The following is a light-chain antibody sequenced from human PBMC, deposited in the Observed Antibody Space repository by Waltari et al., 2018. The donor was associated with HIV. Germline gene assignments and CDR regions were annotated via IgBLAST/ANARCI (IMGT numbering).Light chain of an antibody. Sequence: EIVMTQSPATLSVSAGERVTLSCRSSQSVTSNLAWYQQKPGQAPRLLIYGASTRAAGIPARFSGSVSGTEFTLTISSLQSEDFAVYYCQRYNNWPPAWTFGQGTKVEIK. CDR2: GAS. CDR1: QSVTSN. CDR3: QRYNNWPPAWT. J-gene: IGKJ1*01. V-gene: IGKV3-15*01.